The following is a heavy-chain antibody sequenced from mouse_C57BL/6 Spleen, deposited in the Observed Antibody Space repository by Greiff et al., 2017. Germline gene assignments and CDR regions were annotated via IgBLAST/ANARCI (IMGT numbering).Heavy chain of an antibody. D-gene: IGHD1-1*01. J-gene: IGHJ1*03. CDR3: ARGNYYGSSYAHWYFDV. CDR2: IDPSDSYT. CDR1: GYTFTSYW. Sequence: VQLQQPGAELVMPGASVKLSCKASGYTFTSYWMHWVKQRPGQGLEWIGEIDPSDSYTNYNQKFKGKSTLTVDKSSSTAYMQLSSLTSEDSAVYYCARGNYYGSSYAHWYFDVWGTGTTVTVSS. V-gene: IGHV1-69*01.